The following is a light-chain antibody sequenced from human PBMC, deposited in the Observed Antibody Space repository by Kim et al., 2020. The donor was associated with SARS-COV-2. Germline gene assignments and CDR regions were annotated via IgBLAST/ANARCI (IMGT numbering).Light chain of an antibody. CDR2: AAS. CDR3: QEYKNVPDT. CDR1: QGISNY. V-gene: IGKV1-27*01. Sequence: DIQMTQSPSSLSASVGDRVTITCRASQGISNYLVWYQQKPGKGPKIPIYAASTLQSGVQSRFSGSGSGTDFTLTISSLQPEDVATYYCQEYKNVPDTFGQGTKVDIK. J-gene: IGKJ1*01.